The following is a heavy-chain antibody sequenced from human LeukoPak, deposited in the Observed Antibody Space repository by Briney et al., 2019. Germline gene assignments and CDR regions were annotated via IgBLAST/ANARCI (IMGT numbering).Heavy chain of an antibody. CDR2: IYYSGST. CDR1: GGSISSSSYY. Sequence: PSETLSLTCTVSGGSISSSSYYWGWIRQPPGKGLEWIGSIYYSGSTYYNPSLKSRVTISVDTSKNQFSLKLSSVTAADTAVYYCATYDNTGYYFAYWGQGSLVTVSS. CDR3: ATYDNTGYYFAY. D-gene: IGHD3-22*01. J-gene: IGHJ4*02. V-gene: IGHV4-39*07.